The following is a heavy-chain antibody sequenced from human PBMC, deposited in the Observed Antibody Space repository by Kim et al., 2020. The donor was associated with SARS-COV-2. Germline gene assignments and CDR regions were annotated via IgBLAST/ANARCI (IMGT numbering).Heavy chain of an antibody. CDR3: ATELLWFGEIDAFDI. V-gene: IGHV1-24*01. D-gene: IGHD3-10*01. Sequence: QKFQGRVTMTEDTSTDTAYMELSSLRSEDTAVYYCATELLWFGEIDAFDIWGQGTMVTVSP. J-gene: IGHJ3*02.